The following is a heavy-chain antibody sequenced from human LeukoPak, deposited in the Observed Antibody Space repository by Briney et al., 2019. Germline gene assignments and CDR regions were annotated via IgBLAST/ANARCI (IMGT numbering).Heavy chain of an antibody. V-gene: IGHV3-9*01. Sequence: PGGSLRLSCAASGFTFDDYAMHWVRQAPGKGLEWVSGISWNSGSIGYADSVKGRFTISRDNAKNSLYLQMNSLRAEDTALYYCAKGLSRGGYGWDFDYWGQGTLVTVSS. D-gene: IGHD5-12*01. J-gene: IGHJ4*02. CDR2: ISWNSGSI. CDR3: AKGLSRGGYGWDFDY. CDR1: GFTFDDYA.